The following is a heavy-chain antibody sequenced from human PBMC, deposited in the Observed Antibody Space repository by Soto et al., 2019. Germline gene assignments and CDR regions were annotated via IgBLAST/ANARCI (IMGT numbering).Heavy chain of an antibody. D-gene: IGHD2-2*01. Sequence: PSPTLSLTCAISGDSVSSNSAAWNWIRQSPSRGLEWLGRTYYRSKWYNDYAVSVKSRITINPDTSKNQFSLQLNSMTPEDTAVYYCGTEVVEPAAYYHGMDVWGQGTPVTVSS. V-gene: IGHV6-1*01. CDR1: GDSVSSNSAA. J-gene: IGHJ6*02. CDR2: TYYRSKWYN. CDR3: GTEVVEPAAYYHGMDV.